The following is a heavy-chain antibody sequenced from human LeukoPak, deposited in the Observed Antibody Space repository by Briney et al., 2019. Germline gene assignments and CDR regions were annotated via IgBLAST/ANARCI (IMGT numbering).Heavy chain of an antibody. J-gene: IGHJ4*02. Sequence: PGGSLRLSCAASGFTVSSNYMSWVRQPPGKGLEWIGRIYCSGSTYYNPSLKSRVTISVDTSKNQFSLKLSSVTAADTAVYYCARQGSAYDYVYWGQGTLVTVSS. CDR3: ARQGSAYDYVY. CDR2: IYCSGST. CDR1: GFTVSSNY. V-gene: IGHV4-39*01. D-gene: IGHD5-12*01.